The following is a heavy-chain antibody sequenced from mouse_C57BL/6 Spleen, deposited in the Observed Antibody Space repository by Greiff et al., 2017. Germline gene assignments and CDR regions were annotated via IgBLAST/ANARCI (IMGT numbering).Heavy chain of an antibody. CDR1: GYTFTSYW. D-gene: IGHD2-5*01. J-gene: IGHJ1*03. V-gene: IGHV1-55*01. CDR3: ARRYSNYWYFEV. Sequence: QVQLQQPGAELVKPGASVKMSCKASGYTFTSYWITWVKQRPGQGLEWIGDIYPGSGSTNYNEKFKSKATLTVDTSSSTAYMQLSSLTSEDSAVYYCARRYSNYWYFEVWGTVTTVTVSS. CDR2: IYPGSGST.